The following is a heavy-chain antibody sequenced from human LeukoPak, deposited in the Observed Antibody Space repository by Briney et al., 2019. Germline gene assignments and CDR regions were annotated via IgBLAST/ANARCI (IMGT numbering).Heavy chain of an antibody. D-gene: IGHD3-9*01. V-gene: IGHV3-53*01. CDR1: GFTVSSNY. CDR3: ARVSYDILTGYGD. J-gene: IGHJ4*02. Sequence: AGGSLRLSCAASGFTVSSNYMSWVRQAPGKGLEWVSVIYSGGSTYYADSVKGRFTISRDNSKSTLYIQMNSLRAEDTAVYYCARVSYDILTGYGDWGQGTLVTVSS. CDR2: IYSGGST.